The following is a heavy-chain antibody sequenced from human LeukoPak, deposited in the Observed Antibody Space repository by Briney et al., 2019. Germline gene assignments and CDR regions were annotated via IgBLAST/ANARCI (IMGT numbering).Heavy chain of an antibody. Sequence: PGGSLRLSCAASGLTFSTYAMSWVRQAPGKGLEWVSAVRGSGSDTYYADSVKGRFTISRDNSKNTLHLQMNSLRAEDTAIYYCAKTSRVNSAYDSPFDYWGQGTLVTVSS. J-gene: IGHJ4*02. D-gene: IGHD5-12*01. CDR3: AKTSRVNSAYDSPFDY. CDR2: VRGSGSDT. V-gene: IGHV3-23*01. CDR1: GLTFSTYA.